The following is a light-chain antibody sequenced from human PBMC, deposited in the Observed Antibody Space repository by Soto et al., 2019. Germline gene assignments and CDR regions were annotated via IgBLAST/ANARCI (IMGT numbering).Light chain of an antibody. J-gene: IGKJ5*01. Sequence: EIVLTQSPATLSLSPGERATLSCRASQSVSSNLAWYQQKPGQSPRLLIYDASNRATGIPARFSGSGSGTEFTLIISSLEPEDFAVYYCQQRCNWLSITFGQGTRLEIK. CDR2: DAS. CDR3: QQRCNWLSIT. CDR1: QSVSSN. V-gene: IGKV3-11*01.